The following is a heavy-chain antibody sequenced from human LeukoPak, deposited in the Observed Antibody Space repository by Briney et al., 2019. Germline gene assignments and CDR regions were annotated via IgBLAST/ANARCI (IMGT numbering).Heavy chain of an antibody. Sequence: GESLKISCKGSVYSFTSYWIGGLRQMPGKGLEWMGITYPGDSDTRYSPSFQGQVTISADKSISTAYLQWSSLKASDTAMYYCARHEYSSSSGVYYYYYGMDVWGQGTTVTVSS. CDR1: VYSFTSYW. CDR3: ARHEYSSSSGVYYYYYGMDV. V-gene: IGHV5-51*01. J-gene: IGHJ6*02. D-gene: IGHD6-6*01. CDR2: TYPGDSDT.